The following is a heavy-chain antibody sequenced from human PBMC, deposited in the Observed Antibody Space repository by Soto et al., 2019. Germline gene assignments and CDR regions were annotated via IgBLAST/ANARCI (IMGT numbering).Heavy chain of an antibody. J-gene: IGHJ4*02. V-gene: IGHV3-33*01. CDR1: GFTFSSYG. Sequence: GGSLRLSCAASGFTFSSYGMHWVRQAPGKGLEWVAVIWYDGSNKYYADSVKGRFTISRDNSKNTLYLQMNSLRAEDTAVYYCARDHETPPEYFFDYWGQGTLVTVSS. CDR3: ARDHETPPEYFFDY. CDR2: IWYDGSNK.